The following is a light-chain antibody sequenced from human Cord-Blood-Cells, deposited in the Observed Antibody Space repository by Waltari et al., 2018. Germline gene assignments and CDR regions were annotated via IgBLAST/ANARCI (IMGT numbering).Light chain of an antibody. CDR3: QQYYSTPLT. J-gene: IGKJ4*01. CDR1: QSVLYSSNNKNY. CDR2: WAS. V-gene: IGKV4-1*01. Sequence: DIVMTQSPYSLAVSLGERATIHCKSSQSVLYSSNNKNYLAWYQQKPGQPPKLLIYWASTREFGVPDRFSGSGSGTDFTLTISSLQAEDVAVYYCQQYYSTPLTFGGGTKVEIK.